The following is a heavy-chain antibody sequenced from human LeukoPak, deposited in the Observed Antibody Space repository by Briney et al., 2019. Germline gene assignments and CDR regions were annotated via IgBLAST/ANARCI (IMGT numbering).Heavy chain of an antibody. CDR2: IYYSGST. CDR3: ARQQWLANFDY. J-gene: IGHJ4*02. Sequence: PSETLSLTCTVSGGSMSTYYWSWIRQPPGKGLEWLGYIYYSGSTNYNPSLKSRVTISVDTSKNQFSLRLSSVTAADAAVYYCARQQWLANFDYWGQGTLVTVSS. V-gene: IGHV4-59*08. D-gene: IGHD6-19*01. CDR1: GGSMSTYY.